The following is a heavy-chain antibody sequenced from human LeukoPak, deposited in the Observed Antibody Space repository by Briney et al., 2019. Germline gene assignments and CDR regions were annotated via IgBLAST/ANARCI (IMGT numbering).Heavy chain of an antibody. V-gene: IGHV3-49*03. D-gene: IGHD3-22*01. CDR1: GFIFGDYA. CDR3: TRTATYYYDSSAAFDI. CDR2: IRSKAYGGTT. J-gene: IGHJ3*02. Sequence: GGSLRLSCTTSGFIFGDYAMSWFRQAPGKGLEWVGFIRSKAYGGTTEYAASVKGRFTISRDDSKSIAYLQMNSLKTEDTAVYYCTRTATYYYDSSAAFDIWGQGTMVTVSS.